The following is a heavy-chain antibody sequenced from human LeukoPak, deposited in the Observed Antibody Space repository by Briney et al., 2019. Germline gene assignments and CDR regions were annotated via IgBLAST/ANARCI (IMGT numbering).Heavy chain of an antibody. V-gene: IGHV1-2*02. CDR2: INPNSGGT. CDR1: GYTFTGYY. CDR3: ARSPRSGRFGEFRFYYYYMDV. D-gene: IGHD3-10*01. J-gene: IGHJ6*03. Sequence: ASVKVSCKASGYTFTGYYMHWVRQAPGQGLEWMGWINPNSGGTDYAQKFQGRVTMTRDTSISTAYMELSRLRSDDTAVYYCARSPRSGRFGEFRFYYYYMDVWGKGTTVTVSS.